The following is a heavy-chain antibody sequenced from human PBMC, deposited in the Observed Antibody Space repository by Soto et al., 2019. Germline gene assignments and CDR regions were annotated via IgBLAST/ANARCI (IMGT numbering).Heavy chain of an antibody. CDR2: IYYSGST. J-gene: IGHJ4*02. CDR3: ARPAYGSGSYDY. V-gene: IGHV4-39*01. Sequence: SETLSLTCTVSGGSISSSSYYWGWIRQPPGKRMEWIGSIYYSGSTYYNQSLKSRVKISVDTYKKQITMKLRSMTAADTAVYYCARPAYGSGSYDYWGQGTLVT. CDR1: GGSISSSSYY. D-gene: IGHD3-10*01.